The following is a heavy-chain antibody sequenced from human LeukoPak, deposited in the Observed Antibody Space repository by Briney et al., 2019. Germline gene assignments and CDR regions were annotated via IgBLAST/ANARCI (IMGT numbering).Heavy chain of an antibody. Sequence: GASVKVSCKASGYTFTGYYMHWVRQAPGQGLEWMGWINPNSGGTNYAQKFQGRVTMTRDTSISTAYMEPSRLRSDDTAVYYCARDRRDDYYDTAEVGYFQHWGQGTLVTVSS. CDR1: GYTFTGYY. CDR3: ARDRRDDYYDTAEVGYFQH. D-gene: IGHD3-22*01. CDR2: INPNSGGT. J-gene: IGHJ1*01. V-gene: IGHV1-2*02.